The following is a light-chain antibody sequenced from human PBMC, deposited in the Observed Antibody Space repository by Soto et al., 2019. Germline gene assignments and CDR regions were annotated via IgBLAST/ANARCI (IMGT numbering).Light chain of an antibody. V-gene: IGKV3-11*01. CDR2: DAS. J-gene: IGKJ3*01. CDR1: QSVGSY. CDR3: QQRSNWPPFT. Sequence: EIVLTQSPATLSLSPGERATLSCRASQSVGSYLAWYQQKPGQAPRLLIYDASNRATGIPARFSGSGSGTDFTLTISSMEPEDFGVYYCQQRSNWPPFTFGPGTKVDIK.